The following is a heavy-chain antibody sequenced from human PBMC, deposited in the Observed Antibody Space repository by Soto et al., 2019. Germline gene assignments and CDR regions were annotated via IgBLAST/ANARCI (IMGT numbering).Heavy chain of an antibody. CDR1: GFTFSLYS. CDR2: ISRSSTGI. J-gene: IGHJ6*02. D-gene: IGHD3-10*01. Sequence: EVQLVESGGGLVQPGGSLRLSRAASGFTFSLYSMSWVRQAPGKGLEWVSYISRSSTGIHYADSVKGRFTISRDDATNSMHLQMNSRRDGDTAVYYCARAVTWGLDVWGQGTTVSISS. CDR3: ARAVTWGLDV. V-gene: IGHV3-48*02.